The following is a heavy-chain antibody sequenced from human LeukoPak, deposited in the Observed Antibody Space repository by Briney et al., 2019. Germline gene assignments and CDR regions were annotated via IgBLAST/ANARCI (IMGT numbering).Heavy chain of an antibody. CDR3: AREYESAWFPFYRRGSQGGRFDP. D-gene: IGHD1-26*01. V-gene: IGHV1-18*01. CDR2: ISAYNGNT. J-gene: IGHJ5*02. CDR1: GYTFTSYG. Sequence: ASVKVSCKASGYTFTSYGISWVRQAPGQGLEWMGWISAYNGNTNYAQKLQGRVTTTTDTSTSTAYMELRSLRSDDTAVYYCAREYESAWFPFYRRGSQGGRFDPWGQGTLVTVSS.